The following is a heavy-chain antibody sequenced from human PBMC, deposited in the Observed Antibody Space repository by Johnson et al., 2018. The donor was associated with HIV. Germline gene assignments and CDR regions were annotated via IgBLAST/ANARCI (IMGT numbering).Heavy chain of an antibody. J-gene: IGHJ3*02. Sequence: QVQLVESGGGLVQPGGSLRISCSGSGLTLRNAWMTWVRQAPGKGLEWVAVISYDGSKKYYADSVKGRFSISRDNSKNTVYLQMNSLRAEDTALYYCARDFGLEWELDGAFDIWGQGTMVTVSS. V-gene: IGHV3-33*05. D-gene: IGHD1-26*01. CDR3: ARDFGLEWELDGAFDI. CDR2: ISYDGSKK. CDR1: GLTLRNAW.